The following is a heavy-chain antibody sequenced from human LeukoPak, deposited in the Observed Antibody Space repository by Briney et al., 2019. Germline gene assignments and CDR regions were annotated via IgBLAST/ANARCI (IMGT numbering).Heavy chain of an antibody. CDR3: ARAAITMIVVAHIPIPGAFDI. Sequence: SVKVSCKASGGTFSSYAISWVRQAPGQGLEWMGGIIPIFGTANYAQKFQGRVTITTDESTSTAYMELSSLRSEDTAVYYCARAAITMIVVAHIPIPGAFDIWGQGTMVTVSS. J-gene: IGHJ3*02. D-gene: IGHD3-22*01. CDR2: IIPIFGTA. CDR1: GGTFSSYA. V-gene: IGHV1-69*05.